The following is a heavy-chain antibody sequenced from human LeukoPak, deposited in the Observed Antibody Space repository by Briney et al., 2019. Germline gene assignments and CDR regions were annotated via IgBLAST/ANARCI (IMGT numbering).Heavy chain of an antibody. D-gene: IGHD1-7*01. J-gene: IGHJ6*03. CDR1: GGIFSSYA. CDR2: IIPIFGTA. Sequence: SVKVSCKASGGIFSSYAMSWVRQAPGQGLEWMGGIIPIFGTANYAQKFQGRVTITADKSTSTAYMELSSLRSEDTAVYYCACPMNWNWSYYYYMDVWGKGTTVTASS. CDR3: ACPMNWNWSYYYYMDV. V-gene: IGHV1-69*06.